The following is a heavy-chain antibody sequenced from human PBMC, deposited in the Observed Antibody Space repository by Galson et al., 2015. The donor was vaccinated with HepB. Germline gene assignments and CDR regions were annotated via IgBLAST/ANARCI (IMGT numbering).Heavy chain of an antibody. Sequence: SVKVSCKASGGTFSSYAISWVRQAPGQGLEWMGGIIPILGIANYAQKFQGRVTITADKSTSTAYMELSSLRSEDTAVYYCARAEESYDFWSGAYRFDPWGQGTLVTVSS. J-gene: IGHJ5*02. D-gene: IGHD3-3*01. CDR3: ARAEESYDFWSGAYRFDP. CDR1: GGTFSSYA. CDR2: IIPILGIA. V-gene: IGHV1-69*10.